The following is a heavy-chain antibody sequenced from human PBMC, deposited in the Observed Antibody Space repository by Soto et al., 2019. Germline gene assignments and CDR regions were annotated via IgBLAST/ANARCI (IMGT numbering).Heavy chain of an antibody. D-gene: IGHD2-2*01. V-gene: IGHV4-31*03. J-gene: IGHJ6*03. Sequence: SETLXLTCTVSGGSISSFFYYWSWIRQHPGKGLEWIGYIYYSGSTYYNPSLKSRVTISVDTSKNQFSLKLSSVTAADTAVYYRARARYCSSTSCYAQAPYYYYYYMDVWGKGTTVTVSS. CDR3: ARARYCSSTSCYAQAPYYYYYYMDV. CDR1: GGSISSFFYY. CDR2: IYYSGST.